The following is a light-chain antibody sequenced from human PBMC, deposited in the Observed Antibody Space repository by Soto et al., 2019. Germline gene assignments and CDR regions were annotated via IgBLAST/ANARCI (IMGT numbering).Light chain of an antibody. CDR1: QSVSSN. J-gene: IGKJ5*01. V-gene: IGKV3-15*01. CDR3: QQYNNWPPIT. CDR2: GVS. Sequence: EIVMTQLPATLSVSPGERATLSCRASQSVSSNLAWYQQKPGQAPRLLIYGVSIRATGIPDRFSGSGSGTEFTLTISSLQSEDFAVYYCQQYNNWPPITFGQGTRPEIK.